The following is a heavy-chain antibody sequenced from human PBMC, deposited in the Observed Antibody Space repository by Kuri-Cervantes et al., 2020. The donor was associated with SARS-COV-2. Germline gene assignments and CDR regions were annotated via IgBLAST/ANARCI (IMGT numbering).Heavy chain of an antibody. CDR2: IYYSGST. CDR3: ARVVVTATYYFDC. V-gene: IGHV4-39*07. Sequence: GSLRLSCTVSGGSISSSSYYWGWIRQPPGKGLEWIVSIYYSGSTYYNPSLKSRVTISVDRSKYQFSLRLTSVTAADTAVYYCARVVVTATYYFDCWGQGTLVTVSS. D-gene: IGHD2-21*02. J-gene: IGHJ4*02. CDR1: GGSISSSSYY.